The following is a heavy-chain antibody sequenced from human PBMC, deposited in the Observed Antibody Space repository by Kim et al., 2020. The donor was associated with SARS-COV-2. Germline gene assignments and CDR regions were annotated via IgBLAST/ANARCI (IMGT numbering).Heavy chain of an antibody. CDR3: ARDPGYYGSGSYLY. CDR2: ISAYNGNT. D-gene: IGHD3-10*01. V-gene: IGHV1-18*04. Sequence: ASVKVSCKASGYTFTSYGISWVRQAPGQGLEWMGWISAYNGNTNYAQKLQGRVTMTTDTSTSTAYMELRSLRSDDTAVYYCARDPGYYGSGSYLYWGQGTLVTVSS. J-gene: IGHJ4*02. CDR1: GYTFTSYG.